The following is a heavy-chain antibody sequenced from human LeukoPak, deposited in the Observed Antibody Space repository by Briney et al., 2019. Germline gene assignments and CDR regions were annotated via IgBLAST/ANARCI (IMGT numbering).Heavy chain of an antibody. D-gene: IGHD6-19*01. Sequence: GASVKVSCKASGYTFTNYYMHWVRQAPGQGLEWMGIINPSGGSTSYAQKFQGRVTMTRDMSTSTVYMELSSLRSEDTAVYYCARSEQQWLVPGYWGQGTLVTVSS. J-gene: IGHJ4*02. CDR3: ARSEQQWLVPGY. CDR2: INPSGGST. V-gene: IGHV1-46*01. CDR1: GYTFTNYY.